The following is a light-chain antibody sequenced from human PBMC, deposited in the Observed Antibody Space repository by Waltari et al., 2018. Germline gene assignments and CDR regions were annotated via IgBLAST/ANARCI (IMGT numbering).Light chain of an antibody. V-gene: IGLV1-40*01. J-gene: IGLJ2*01. CDR2: VVH. Sequence: QSVLTQPPSVSGAPGQRVTISCSGSGSNIGAGDDVHWYRQLPGKAPTLLIYVVHTRPPGVSDRFSGSQFDTSASLAIAGLQADDEADYYCQSYDTTLSVVFGGGTKLTVL. CDR1: GSNIGAGDD. CDR3: QSYDTTLSVV.